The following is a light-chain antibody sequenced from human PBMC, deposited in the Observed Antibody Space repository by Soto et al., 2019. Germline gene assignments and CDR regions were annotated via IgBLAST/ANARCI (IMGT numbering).Light chain of an antibody. J-gene: IGKJ1*01. CDR1: QSLIHSDGNTY. Sequence: DVVMTQSPLSLPVTLGQPASISCRSSQSLIHSDGNTYLSWFQQRPGQSPRRLIYEVSDRDSGVPDRFTGSGSGPDFTLKISRVEAEDVGVYYCMQGTHWPWTFGHGTEVEIK. V-gene: IGKV2-30*02. CDR2: EVS. CDR3: MQGTHWPWT.